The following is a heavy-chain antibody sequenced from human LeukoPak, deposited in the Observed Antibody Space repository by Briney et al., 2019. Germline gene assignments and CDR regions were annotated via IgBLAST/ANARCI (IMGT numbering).Heavy chain of an antibody. V-gene: IGHV3-30-3*01. CDR1: GFTFSSYA. D-gene: IGHD5-12*01. J-gene: IGHJ4*02. CDR2: ISYDGSNK. CDR3: AREGRGYSGYDSYYFDY. Sequence: GGSLRLSCAASGFTFSSYAMHWVRQAPGKGLEWVAVISYDGSNKYYADSVKGRFTISRDNSKNTLYLQMNSLRAEDTAVYYCAREGRGYSGYDSYYFDYWGQGTLVTVSS.